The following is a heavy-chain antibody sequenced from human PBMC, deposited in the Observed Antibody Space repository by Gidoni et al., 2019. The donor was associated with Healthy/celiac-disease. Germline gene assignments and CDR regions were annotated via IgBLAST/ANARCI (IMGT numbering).Heavy chain of an antibody. V-gene: IGHV5-51*01. D-gene: IGHD4-4*01. J-gene: IGHJ4*02. CDR2: IYPGDSDT. CDR3: ARHEGGGEGRYSNYDFDRMVDY. CDR1: GYSFTSYW. Sequence: EVQLVQSGAEVKKPGASLKISCKGSGYSFTSYWIGWVRQMPGKGLEWMGIIYPGDSDTRDSPSFQGQVTISADKSISTAYLQWSSLKASDTAMYYWARHEGGGEGRYSNYDFDRMVDYWGQGTLVTVSS.